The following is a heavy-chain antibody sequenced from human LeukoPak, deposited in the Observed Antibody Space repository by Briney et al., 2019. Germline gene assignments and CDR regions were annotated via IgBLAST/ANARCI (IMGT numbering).Heavy chain of an antibody. Sequence: GGSLRLSCAASGFTFDDYAMHWVRQAPGKGLEWVSGISWNSGSIGYADSVKGRFTISRDNAKNSLYLQMNSLRAEDTALYYCAKDYGGNYLYYFDYWGQGALVTVSS. CDR2: ISWNSGSI. D-gene: IGHD4-23*01. CDR3: AKDYGGNYLYYFDY. V-gene: IGHV3-9*01. CDR1: GFTFDDYA. J-gene: IGHJ4*02.